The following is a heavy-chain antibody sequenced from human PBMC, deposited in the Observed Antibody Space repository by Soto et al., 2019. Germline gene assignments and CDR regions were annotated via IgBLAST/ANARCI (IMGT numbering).Heavy chain of an antibody. CDR2: ISGYIGDT. V-gene: IGHV1-18*04. D-gene: IGHD4-4*01. Sequence: QVQMKQSGGEVKKPGASVKVSCKTSGYTFTNRGVNWVRQDPGQGLERLGYISGYIGDTDYDQKFQDRFTMSIDKTTNTVVMELRNLRSDDSAVYYFARDVEYSTSLCEHWGQGTPVIVS. CDR3: ARDVEYSTSLCEH. J-gene: IGHJ4*02. CDR1: GYTFTNRG.